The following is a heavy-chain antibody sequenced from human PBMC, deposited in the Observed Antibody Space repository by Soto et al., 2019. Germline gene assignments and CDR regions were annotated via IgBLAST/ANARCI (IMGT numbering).Heavy chain of an antibody. D-gene: IGHD2-15*01. CDR3: AGGSRKYYFDY. CDR2: ISSSGGST. Sequence: EVQLLESGGGLVQPGGSLRLSCAASGFTFSSYAMSWVRQAPGKGLEWVSGISSSGGSTYYADSVKGRFTISRDNSKNTLHLQMNSLRAEDTDVYYCAGGSRKYYFDYWGQGTLVTVSS. J-gene: IGHJ4*02. CDR1: GFTFSSYA. V-gene: IGHV3-23*01.